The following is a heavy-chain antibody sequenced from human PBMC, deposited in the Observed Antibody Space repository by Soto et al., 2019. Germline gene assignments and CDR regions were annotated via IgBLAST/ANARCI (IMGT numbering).Heavy chain of an antibody. CDR3: ARGDGYNYVDY. Sequence: QVQLVESGGGVVQPGRSLRLSCAASGFTFSSYGMHWVRQAPGKGLEWVAVIWYDGSEIYYADSVKGRFTISRDNSKNTLHLKMNSLRAEDTAVYYCARGDGYNYVDYWGQGTLVTVSS. CDR2: IWYDGSEI. J-gene: IGHJ4*02. V-gene: IGHV3-33*01. CDR1: GFTFSSYG. D-gene: IGHD5-12*01.